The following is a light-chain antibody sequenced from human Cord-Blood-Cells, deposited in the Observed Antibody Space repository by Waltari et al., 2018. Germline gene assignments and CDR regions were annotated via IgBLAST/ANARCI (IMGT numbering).Light chain of an antibody. J-gene: IGKJ4*01. CDR3: QQYYSTPLT. CDR1: QSVLYSSNNKNY. Sequence: DIVMTQSPDSLAVSLCGRATLTYKISQSVLYSSNNKNYLAWYQQKPGQPPKLLIYWASTRESGVPDRFSGSGSGTDFTLTISSLQAEDVAVYYCQQYYSTPLTFGGGTKVEIK. CDR2: WAS. V-gene: IGKV4-1*01.